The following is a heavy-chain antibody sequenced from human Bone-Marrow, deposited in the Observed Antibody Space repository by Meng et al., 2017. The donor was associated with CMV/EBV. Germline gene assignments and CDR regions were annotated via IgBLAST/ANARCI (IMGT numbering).Heavy chain of an antibody. CDR3: ARAHKDYGSGSYYKAYYYYGMDV. Sequence: SETLSLTCTVSGGSISSYYWSWIRQPPGKGLEWIGYIYYSGSTNYNPSLKSRVTISVDTSKNQFSLKLSSVTAADTAVYYCARAHKDYGSGSYYKAYYYYGMDVWGQTTTVTVSS. D-gene: IGHD3-10*01. J-gene: IGHJ6*02. CDR2: IYYSGST. CDR1: GGSISSYY. V-gene: IGHV4-59*01.